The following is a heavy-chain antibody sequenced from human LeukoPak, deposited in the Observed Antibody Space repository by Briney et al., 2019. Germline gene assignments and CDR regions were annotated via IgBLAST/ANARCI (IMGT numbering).Heavy chain of an antibody. CDR3: ARGGSSGYYYG. CDR1: GGSISSYY. J-gene: IGHJ4*02. CDR2: LYTSGST. V-gene: IGHV4-4*07. Sequence: SETQSLTCTVSGGSISSYYWSWIRQPAGKGLEWIGRLYTSGSTNYNPSLKSRVTMSVDTSKNQFSLKLTSMTAADTAVYYCARGGSSGYYYGWGQGTLVTVSS. D-gene: IGHD3-22*01.